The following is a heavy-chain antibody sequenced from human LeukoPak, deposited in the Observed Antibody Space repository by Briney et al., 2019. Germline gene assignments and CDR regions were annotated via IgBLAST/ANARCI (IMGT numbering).Heavy chain of an antibody. Sequence: PGGSLRLSCAASGFTFSSYWMSWVRQAPGKGLEWVANIKPGGSEKYYVDSVKGRFTISRDNAQSSLSLEMNSLRAEDTAVYYCARAARGYSYGSDAFDIWGQGTMVTVSS. CDR1: GFTFSSYW. V-gene: IGHV3-7*01. D-gene: IGHD5-18*01. CDR2: IKPGGSEK. CDR3: ARAARGYSYGSDAFDI. J-gene: IGHJ3*02.